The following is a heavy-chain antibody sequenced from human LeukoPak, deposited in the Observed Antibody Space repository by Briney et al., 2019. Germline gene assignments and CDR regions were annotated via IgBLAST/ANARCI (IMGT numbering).Heavy chain of an antibody. V-gene: IGHV3-74*01. Sequence: QPGGSLRLSCAASGFTFSTYWMHWVRQAPGKGLVWVSRINTDGSSTTYADSVEGRFTISRDNTRNTLYLQVSSLRAEDTSVYYCARQSYYYDSSGYYHDYWGQGTLVTVSS. D-gene: IGHD3-22*01. CDR1: GFTFSTYW. CDR3: ARQSYYYDSSGYYHDY. CDR2: INTDGSST. J-gene: IGHJ4*02.